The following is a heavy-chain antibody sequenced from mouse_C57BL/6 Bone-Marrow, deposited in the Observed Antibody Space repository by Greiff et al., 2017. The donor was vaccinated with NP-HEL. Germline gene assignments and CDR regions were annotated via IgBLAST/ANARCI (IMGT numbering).Heavy chain of an antibody. CDR2: ISNGGGST. CDR3: ARQGTTVASYYYAMDY. J-gene: IGHJ4*01. D-gene: IGHD1-1*01. Sequence: EVHLVESGGGLVQPGGSLKLSCAASGFTFSDYYMYWVRQTPEKRLEWVAYISNGGGSTYYPDTVKGRFTISRDNAKNTLYLQMSRLKSEDTAMYYCARQGTTVASYYYAMDYWGQGTSVTVSS. V-gene: IGHV5-12*01. CDR1: GFTFSDYY.